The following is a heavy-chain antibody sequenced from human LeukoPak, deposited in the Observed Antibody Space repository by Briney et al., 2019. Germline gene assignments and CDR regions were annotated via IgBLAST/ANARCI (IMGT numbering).Heavy chain of an antibody. D-gene: IGHD1-26*01. J-gene: IGHJ4*02. CDR1: GFTFDDYA. CDR3: AKSGSCYKELDTRFDY. V-gene: IGHV3-43*02. CDR2: ISGDGGST. Sequence: GGSLRLSCAASGFTFDDYAMHWVRQAPGKGLEWVSLISGDGGSTYYADSVKGRFTISRDNSKNSLYLQMNSLRTEDTALYYCAKSGSCYKELDTRFDYWGQGTLVTVSS.